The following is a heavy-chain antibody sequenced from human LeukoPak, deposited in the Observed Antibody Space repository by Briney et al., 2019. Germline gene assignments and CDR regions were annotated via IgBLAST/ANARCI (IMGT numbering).Heavy chain of an antibody. CDR3: ARGKYGGTSVVCVFDY. Sequence: PSETLSLTCTVSGYSISNGYYWGWIRQPPGKGLEWIATIYHGGSTYYSPSLKSRVSMSVDTSKNQFSLRLSSVTAADTAVYYCARGKYGGTSVVCVFDYWGQGTLVTVSS. CDR1: GYSISNGYY. J-gene: IGHJ4*02. D-gene: IGHD4-23*01. V-gene: IGHV4-38-2*02. CDR2: IYHGGST.